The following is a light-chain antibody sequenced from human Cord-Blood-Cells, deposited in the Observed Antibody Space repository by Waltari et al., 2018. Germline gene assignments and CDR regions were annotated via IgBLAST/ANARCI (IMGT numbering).Light chain of an antibody. CDR1: QSISSY. CDR2: AAS. CDR3: QQSYSTPFT. V-gene: IGKV1-39*01. Sequence: DIQLTRSLSSQSAPVGDRVTITCRASQSISSYLNWYQQKPGKAPKLLIYAASSLQSGVPSRFSGSGSGTDFTLTISSLQPEDFATYYCQQSYSTPFTFGPGTKVDIK. J-gene: IGKJ3*01.